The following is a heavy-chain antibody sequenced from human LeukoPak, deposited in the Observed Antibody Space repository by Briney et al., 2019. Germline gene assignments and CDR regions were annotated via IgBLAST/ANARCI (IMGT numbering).Heavy chain of an antibody. CDR2: IGGGSGRT. V-gene: IGHV1-3*01. J-gene: IGHJ4*02. CDR3: ARGYFYDSRGYYFDS. Sequence: GASVKVSCKASGYSFTSHVIHWLRQAPGQRFEWMGWIGGGSGRTNYSQTFQDRVTITRDTSATTSYMEMRSLRYEDTAIFYCARGYFYDSRGYYFDSWGQGTLVTVSS. CDR1: GYSFTSHV. D-gene: IGHD3-22*01.